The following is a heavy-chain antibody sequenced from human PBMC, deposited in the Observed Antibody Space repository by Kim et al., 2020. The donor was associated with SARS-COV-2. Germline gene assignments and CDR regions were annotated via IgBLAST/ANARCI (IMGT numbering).Heavy chain of an antibody. CDR3: ARSVQLVPAAIGWFDP. J-gene: IGHJ5*02. D-gene: IGHD2-2*01. V-gene: IGHV4-59*01. Sequence: SETLSLTCTVSGGSISSYYWSWIRQPPGKGLEWIGYIYYSGSTNYNPSLKSRVTISVDTSKNQFSLKLSSVTAADTAVYYCARSVQLVPAAIGWFDPWGQGTPVNVSS. CDR1: GGSISSYY. CDR2: IYYSGST.